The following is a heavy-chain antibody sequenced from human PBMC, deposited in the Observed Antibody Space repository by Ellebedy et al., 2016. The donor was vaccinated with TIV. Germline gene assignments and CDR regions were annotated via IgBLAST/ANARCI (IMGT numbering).Heavy chain of an antibody. CDR1: DGSINRYY. CDR2: VYSSGST. Sequence: MPGGSLRLSCTVSDGSINRYYWSWIRQTPGKELEWLGYVYSSGSTNYNPSLTSRLTISLNASKNQVSLKLSSVTAADTAVYYCARVGWDGNWFDAWGQGILVSVSS. V-gene: IGHV4-59*01. J-gene: IGHJ5*02. D-gene: IGHD1-26*01. CDR3: ARVGWDGNWFDA.